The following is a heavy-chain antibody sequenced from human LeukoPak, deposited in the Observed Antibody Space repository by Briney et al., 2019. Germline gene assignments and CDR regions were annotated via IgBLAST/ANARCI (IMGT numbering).Heavy chain of an antibody. J-gene: IGHJ4*02. CDR1: GFTFSDYY. CDR3: TRITVVAGNTYLADY. D-gene: IGHD6-19*01. V-gene: IGHV3-11*03. Sequence: SGGSLRLSCAASGFTFSDYYMSWIRQVPGKGLEWVLYISGSSSYTNYADSVKGRFTISRDNANNSLYLQMNSLRAEDTAVYYCTRITVVAGNTYLADYWGQETLVTVSS. CDR2: ISGSSSYT.